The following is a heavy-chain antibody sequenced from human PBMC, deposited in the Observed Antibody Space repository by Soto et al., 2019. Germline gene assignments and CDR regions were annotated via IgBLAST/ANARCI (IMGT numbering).Heavy chain of an antibody. D-gene: IGHD6-19*01. CDR2: LYWDDDN. CDR3: AHGSGWLFDY. V-gene: IGHV2-5*02. J-gene: IGHJ4*02. Sequence: QITLKESGPTLVKPTQTLTLTCTFSGFSLTSSAVDVGWIRQPPGKAPEWLALLYWDDDNQYSPSLRNRLTLTKDTSKNQVVLTMTNMAPVDTATYYCAHGSGWLFDYWGQGTLVTVSS. CDR1: GFSLTSSAVD.